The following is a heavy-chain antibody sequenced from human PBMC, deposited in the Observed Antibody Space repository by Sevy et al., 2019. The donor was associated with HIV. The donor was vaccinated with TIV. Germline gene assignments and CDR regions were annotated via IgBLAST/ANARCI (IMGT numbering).Heavy chain of an antibody. D-gene: IGHD3-22*01. CDR2: ISAYNGNT. J-gene: IGHJ4*02. CDR1: DYTFSTQG. Sequence: ASVKVSCKASDYTFSTQGFNWVRQAPGQGLEWMGWISAYNGNTKYAQKFQGRVTRTTDTSTSTAYMELGSLTSDDTAVYYCARDWAPGYYYDAIGVKRDYYFDYWGQGTLVTVSS. V-gene: IGHV1-18*01. CDR3: ARDWAPGYYYDAIGVKRDYYFDY.